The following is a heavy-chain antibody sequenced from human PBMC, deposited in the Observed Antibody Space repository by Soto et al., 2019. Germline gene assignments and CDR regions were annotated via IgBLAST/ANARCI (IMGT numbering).Heavy chain of an antibody. D-gene: IGHD3-10*01. V-gene: IGHV3-30*03. J-gene: IGHJ3*02. CDR2: ISYDGTND. Sequence: GGSLRLSCRASAITFSGYSMHWVRLAPAKGLEGVAAISYDGTNDCYEDSVRGRFTISRDSDKNTLLLQMKTLRAEDTALYYCAGSILMVRGVPSAFAIRGQRTTVTVSS. CDR1: AITFSGYS. CDR3: AGSILMVRGVPSAFAI.